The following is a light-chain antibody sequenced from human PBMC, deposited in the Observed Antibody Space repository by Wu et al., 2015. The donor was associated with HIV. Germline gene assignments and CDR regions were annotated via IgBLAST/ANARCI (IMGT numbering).Light chain of an antibody. CDR1: QDISNY. Sequence: VGDRISITCRASQDISNYLAWFQQKPREAPKLLIFGASTLQSGVPSRFSGSGSGTDFTLTINRLQPEDFATYYCQQYNNWPPATFGGGTKVEIK. CDR2: GAS. J-gene: IGKJ4*01. V-gene: IGKV1-16*01. CDR3: QQYNNWPPAT.